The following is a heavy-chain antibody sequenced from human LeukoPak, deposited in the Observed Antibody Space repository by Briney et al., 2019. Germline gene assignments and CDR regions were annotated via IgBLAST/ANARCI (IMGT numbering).Heavy chain of an antibody. Sequence: GGSLRLSCAASGFTFSSYAMHWVRQAPGKGLEWVAVISYDGSNKYYADSVKGRFTISRDNSKNTLYLQMNSLRAEDTAVYYCAGDLGGTMIVVGPASPTNWFDPWGQGTLVTVSS. CDR1: GFTFSSYA. CDR2: ISYDGSNK. CDR3: AGDLGGTMIVVGPASPTNWFDP. J-gene: IGHJ5*02. V-gene: IGHV3-30*04. D-gene: IGHD3-22*01.